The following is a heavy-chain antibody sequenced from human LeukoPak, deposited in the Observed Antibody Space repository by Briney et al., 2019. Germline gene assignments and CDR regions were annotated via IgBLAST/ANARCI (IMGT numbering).Heavy chain of an antibody. CDR1: GGSISSGGYY. Sequence: SETLSLTCTVSGGSISSGGYYWSWIRQHPGKGLEWIGYIYYSGSTHYNPSLKSRVTISVDTSKNQFSLKLGSVTAADTAVYYCARGDSGYNSLGAFDIWGQGTMVTVSS. CDR3: ARGDSGYNSLGAFDI. CDR2: IYYSGST. D-gene: IGHD5-12*01. J-gene: IGHJ3*02. V-gene: IGHV4-31*03.